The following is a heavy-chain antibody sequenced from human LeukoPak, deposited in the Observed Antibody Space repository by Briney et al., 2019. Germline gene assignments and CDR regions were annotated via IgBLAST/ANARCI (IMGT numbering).Heavy chain of an antibody. CDR3: ARGDGSYYGSGSYYIGFDY. D-gene: IGHD3-10*01. J-gene: IGHJ4*02. V-gene: IGHV1-18*01. CDR2: ICGYNGNT. CDR1: GYTFTRYG. Sequence: ASVKVSCKASGYTFTRYGISWVRQAPGQGLEWMGWICGYNGNTNYAQKVQGRVTMTTDTSTSTAYMELRSLRSDDAAVYYCARGDGSYYGSGSYYIGFDYWGQGTLVTVSS.